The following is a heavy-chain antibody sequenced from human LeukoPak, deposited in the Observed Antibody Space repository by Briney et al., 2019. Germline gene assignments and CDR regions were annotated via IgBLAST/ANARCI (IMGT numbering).Heavy chain of an antibody. CDR1: GGSFRGYY. D-gene: IGHD3-3*01. J-gene: IGHJ5*02. Sequence: PSETLSLTCAVYGGSFRGYYWSWISQPPGKGLEWIGEINHSGSTNYNPSLKSRVTISVDTSKNQFSLKLSSVTAADTAVYYCARGTYDFWSGYYGYNWFDPWGQGTLVTVSS. CDR2: INHSGST. CDR3: ARGTYDFWSGYYGYNWFDP. V-gene: IGHV4-34*01.